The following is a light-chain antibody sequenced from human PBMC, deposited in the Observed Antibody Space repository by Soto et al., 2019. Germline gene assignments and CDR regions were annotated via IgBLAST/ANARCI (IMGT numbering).Light chain of an antibody. Sequence: VLTQXRVTLSFXPXDXXTXXFKASQTGSTSLSWYQQKPGQPPRLLIYGETFRATGIPDRFSGSGSGTDFTLTINRLEPEDFAVYYCQWSGGSVSFGGGTRLEIK. V-gene: IGKV3-20*01. CDR2: GET. J-gene: IGKJ5*01. CDR3: QWSGGSVS. CDR1: QTGSTS.